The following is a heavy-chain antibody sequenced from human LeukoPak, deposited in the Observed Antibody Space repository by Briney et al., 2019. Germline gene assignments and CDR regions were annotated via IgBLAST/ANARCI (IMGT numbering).Heavy chain of an antibody. D-gene: IGHD2-15*01. V-gene: IGHV3-48*02. J-gene: IGHJ6*02. CDR1: GFTFNDYT. CDR2: ISSSSSTI. Sequence: PGGSLRLSCAASGFTFNDYTMTWVRQAPGKGLEWVSYISSSSSTIYYADSVKGRFTISRDNAKNSLYLQMNSLRDEDTAVYYCARDIVVVVAATPYYYYGMDVWGQGTTVTVSS. CDR3: ARDIVVVVAATPYYYYGMDV.